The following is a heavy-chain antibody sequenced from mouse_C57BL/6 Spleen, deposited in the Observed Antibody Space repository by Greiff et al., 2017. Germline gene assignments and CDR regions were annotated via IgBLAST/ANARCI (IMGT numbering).Heavy chain of an antibody. V-gene: IGHV5-4*01. CDR2: ISDGGSYT. D-gene: IGHD1-1*01. CDR3: ARDDGSSYGYFDV. J-gene: IGHJ1*03. CDR1: GFTFSSYA. Sequence: EVKLVESGGGLVKPGGSLKLSCAASGFTFSSYAMSWVRQTPEKRLEWVATISDGGSYTYYPDNVKGRFTISRDNAKNNLYLQMSHLKSEDTAMYYCARDDGSSYGYFDVWGTGTTVTVSS.